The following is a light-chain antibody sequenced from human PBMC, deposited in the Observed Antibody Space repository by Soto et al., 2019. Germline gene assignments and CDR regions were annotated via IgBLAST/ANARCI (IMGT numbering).Light chain of an antibody. J-gene: IGLJ2*01. Sequence: QSALTQPASVSGSPGQSITISCTGTSSDVGGYDYVSWYQRHPGKAPKLVIYDVSNRPSWVSYRFSGSKSGNTASLTISGLQAEDDADYYCGSYSSSSTLVFGGGTKLTVL. CDR3: GSYSSSSTLV. V-gene: IGLV2-14*03. CDR2: DVS. CDR1: SSDVGGYDY.